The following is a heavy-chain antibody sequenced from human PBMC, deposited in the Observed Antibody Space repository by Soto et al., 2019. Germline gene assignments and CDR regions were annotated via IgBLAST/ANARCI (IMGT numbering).Heavy chain of an antibody. Sequence: QVQLVQSGAEVKKPGSSMKVSCKVSGDTFNSHAITWVRQAPGQGLEWMGRIIPMFGTANYAQKFQGRVTVTADTSTSTGYMELSSLRSEDTAVYYCARSKGVGLVVDAFDIWGQGTMVTVSS. V-gene: IGHV1-69*06. CDR1: GDTFNSHA. CDR2: IIPMFGTA. CDR3: ARSKGVGLVVDAFDI. D-gene: IGHD2-8*01. J-gene: IGHJ3*02.